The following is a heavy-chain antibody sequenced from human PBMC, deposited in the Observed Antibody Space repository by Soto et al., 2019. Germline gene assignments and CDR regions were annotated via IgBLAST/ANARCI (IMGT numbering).Heavy chain of an antibody. V-gene: IGHV1-2*02. Sequence: GASVKVSCKXSGYTFTGYYMHWVRQAPGQGLEWMGWINPNSGGTNYAQKFQGRVTMTRDTSISTAYMELSRLRSDDTAVYYCARDQAYYYGSGSYYNFYGMDVWGQGTTVTVSS. J-gene: IGHJ6*02. CDR2: INPNSGGT. CDR3: ARDQAYYYGSGSYYNFYGMDV. CDR1: GYTFTGYY. D-gene: IGHD3-10*01.